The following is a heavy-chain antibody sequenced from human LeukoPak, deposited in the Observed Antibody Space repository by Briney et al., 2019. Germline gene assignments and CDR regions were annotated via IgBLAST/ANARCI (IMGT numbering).Heavy chain of an antibody. D-gene: IGHD5-18*01. CDR1: GYTFTSYD. CDR2: MNPNSGNT. CDR3: ARATSYGLYYYYYMDV. Sequence: ASVKVSCKASGYTFTSYDINWVRQATGQGLEWMGWMNPNSGNTGYAQKFQGRVTMTRNTSISTAYMELSSLRSEDTAVYYCARATSYGLYYYYYMDVWGKGTTVTVSS. V-gene: IGHV1-8*01. J-gene: IGHJ6*03.